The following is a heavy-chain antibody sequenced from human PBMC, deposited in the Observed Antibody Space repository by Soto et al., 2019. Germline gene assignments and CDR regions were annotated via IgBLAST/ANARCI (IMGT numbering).Heavy chain of an antibody. Sequence: QLQLQESGPGLVKPSETLSLICTVSGGSISSSSYYWGWIRQPPGKGLEWIGSIYYSGSTYYNPSLKSRVTISVDTSKNQFSLKLSSVTAADTAVYYCARQATEYSSSWDDYWGQGTLVTVSS. CDR2: IYYSGST. CDR1: GGSISSSSYY. J-gene: IGHJ4*02. CDR3: ARQATEYSSSWDDY. V-gene: IGHV4-39*01. D-gene: IGHD6-6*01.